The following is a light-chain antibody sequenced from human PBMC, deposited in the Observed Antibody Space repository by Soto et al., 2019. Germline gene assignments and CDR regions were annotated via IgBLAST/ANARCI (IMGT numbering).Light chain of an antibody. CDR3: EQYNSYPSS. CDR2: DAS. J-gene: IGKJ2*01. Sequence: DIQMNQSPSTLSASVGDRVTITCRASQSISSWLAWYQQKPGKAPNLLIYDASSLERGVTTRVSGSGSGTEFTLTNSSLQPDDFATYDWEQYNSYPSSFGQGNKLEIK. V-gene: IGKV1-5*01. CDR1: QSISSW.